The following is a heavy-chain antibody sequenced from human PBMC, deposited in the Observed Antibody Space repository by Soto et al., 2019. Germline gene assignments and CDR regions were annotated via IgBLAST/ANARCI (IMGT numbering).Heavy chain of an antibody. V-gene: IGHV4-39*01. CDR2: IYYSGST. D-gene: IGHD5-12*01. Sequence: PSETLSLTCTVSGGSISSSSYYWGWIRQPPGKGLEWIGSIYYSGSTYYNPSLKSRVTISVDTSKNQFSLKLSSVTAADTAVYYCARSNSGYDWFDYWGQGTLVTVSS. CDR3: ARSNSGYDWFDY. CDR1: GGSISSSSYY. J-gene: IGHJ4*02.